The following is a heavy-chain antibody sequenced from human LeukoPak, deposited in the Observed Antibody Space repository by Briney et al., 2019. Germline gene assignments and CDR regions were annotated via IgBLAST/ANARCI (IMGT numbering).Heavy chain of an antibody. J-gene: IGHJ5*02. CDR3: ARARQWLRTGFDP. Sequence: SETLSLTRAVYGGSFSGYYWSWIRQPPGKGLEWIGEINHSGSTNYNPSLKSRVTISVDTSKNQFSLKLSSVTAADTAVYYCARARQWLRTGFDPWGQGTLVTVSS. D-gene: IGHD6-19*01. CDR2: INHSGST. CDR1: GGSFSGYY. V-gene: IGHV4-34*01.